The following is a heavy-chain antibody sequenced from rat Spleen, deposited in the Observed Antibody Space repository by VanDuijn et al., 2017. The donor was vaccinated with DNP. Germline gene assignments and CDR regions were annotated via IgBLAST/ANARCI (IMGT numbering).Heavy chain of an antibody. J-gene: IGHJ4*01. CDR3: ARHGYGSYYAMDA. CDR1: GFTFSSFP. Sequence: EVRLVESGGGLVQPGRSLKLSCAASGFTFSSFPMAWTRQVPTKGLEWVATIIYDGSSTYYRDSVKGRFTISRDNAKSTLYLQMDSLRSEDTATYYCARHGYGSYYAMDAWGQGTSVTVSS. CDR2: IIYDGSST. D-gene: IGHD1-3*01. V-gene: IGHV5-17*01.